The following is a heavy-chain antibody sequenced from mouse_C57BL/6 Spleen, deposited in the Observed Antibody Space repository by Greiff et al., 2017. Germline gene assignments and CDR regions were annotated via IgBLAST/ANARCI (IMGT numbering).Heavy chain of an antibody. V-gene: IGHV1-82*01. CDR2: IYPGDGDT. J-gene: IGHJ3*01. CDR3: ARVYGSSPAWFAY. D-gene: IGHD1-1*01. CDR1: GYAFSSSW. Sequence: VQLQQSGPELVKPGASVKFSCKASGYAFSSSWMNWVKQRPGKGLEWIGRIYPGDGDTNYNGKFKGKATLTADKSSSTAYMQLSSLTSEDSAVYFCARVYGSSPAWFAYWGQGTLVTVSA.